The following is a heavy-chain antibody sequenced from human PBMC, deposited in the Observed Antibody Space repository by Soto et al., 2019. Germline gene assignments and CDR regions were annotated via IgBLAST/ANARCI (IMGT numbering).Heavy chain of an antibody. V-gene: IGHV4-38-2*02. CDR1: GYSIISGYY. J-gene: IGHJ5*02. CDR2: IYHSGST. Sequence: PSETLSLTCAVSGYSIISGYYLGLIRHPPGKVLEWIGSIYHSGSTYYNPSLKSRVTISVDTSKNQFSLKLSSVTAADTAVYYCARDGGYYDSSGYYYEDWFDPWGQGTLVTVSS. D-gene: IGHD3-22*01. CDR3: ARDGGYYDSSGYYYEDWFDP.